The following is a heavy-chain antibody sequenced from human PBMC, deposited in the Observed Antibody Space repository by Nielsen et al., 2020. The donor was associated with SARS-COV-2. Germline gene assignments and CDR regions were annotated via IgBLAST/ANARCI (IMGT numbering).Heavy chain of an antibody. V-gene: IGHV3-23*01. D-gene: IGHD3-10*01. J-gene: IGHJ4*02. CDR2: VSGDSAGTT. CDR3: VPGFGELPLDY. CDR1: GFTFSAHA. Sequence: GGSLRLSCAASGFTFSAHAMIWVRQAAGKGLEWVSAVSGDSAGTTYYADSVKGRFTISRDNAKNSLYLQMNSLRAEDTALYYCVPGFGELPLDYWGQGTLVTVSS.